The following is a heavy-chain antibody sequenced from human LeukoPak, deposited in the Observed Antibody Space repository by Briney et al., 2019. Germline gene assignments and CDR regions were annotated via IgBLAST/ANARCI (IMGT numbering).Heavy chain of an antibody. Sequence: SETLSLTCAVYGGSFSGYYWSWIRQPPGKGLEWIGEINHSGSTNYNPSLKSRVTISVDTSKNQFSLKVSSVTAADTAVYYCASTRFVNWIHVGYMDVWGKGNTVTVSS. V-gene: IGHV4-34*01. CDR3: ASTRFVNWIHVGYMDV. CDR1: GGSFSGYY. D-gene: IGHD5-18*01. J-gene: IGHJ6*03. CDR2: INHSGST.